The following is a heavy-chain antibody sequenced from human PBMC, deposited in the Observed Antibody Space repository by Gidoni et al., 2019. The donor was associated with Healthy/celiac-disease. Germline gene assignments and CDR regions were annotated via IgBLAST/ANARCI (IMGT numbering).Heavy chain of an antibody. CDR1: GFTVSSNY. V-gene: IGHV3-66*01. CDR3: ARGLAVAGIPFDY. Sequence: EVQLVESGGGLVQPGGSLRLSCAASGFTVSSNYMSWVRQAPGKGLEWVSVIYSGGSTYYADSVKGRFTISRDNSKNTLYLQMNSLRAEDTAVYYCARGLAVAGIPFDYWGQGTLVTVSS. D-gene: IGHD6-19*01. CDR2: IYSGGST. J-gene: IGHJ4*02.